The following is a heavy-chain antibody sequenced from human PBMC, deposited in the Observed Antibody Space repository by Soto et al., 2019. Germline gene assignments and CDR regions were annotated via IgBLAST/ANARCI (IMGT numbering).Heavy chain of an antibody. D-gene: IGHD3-16*01. J-gene: IGHJ3*01. CDR2: INPGTGAT. Sequence: QVHLVQSRAEVKKPGASVKVSCKASGYTLTDYYLHWVRQAPGQGLEWMGWINPGTGATKYKEKFEGRLTLTRDTSISTGFMELSSLRSDDTATYFCTRKGYVVGFDAWGQGTLVTVSS. CDR1: GYTLTDYY. V-gene: IGHV1-2*02. CDR3: TRKGYVVGFDA.